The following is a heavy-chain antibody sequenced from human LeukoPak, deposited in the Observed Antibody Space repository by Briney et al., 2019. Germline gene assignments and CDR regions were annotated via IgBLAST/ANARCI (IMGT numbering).Heavy chain of an antibody. V-gene: IGHV4-39*01. J-gene: IGHJ5*02. CDR2: IYYSGST. CDR3: ARVWYSSSWYVNWFDP. D-gene: IGHD6-13*01. Sequence: SEALSLTCTVSGGSISSSSYYWGWIRQPPGKGLEWIGSIYYSGSTYYNPSLKSRVTISVDTSKNQFSLKLSSVTAADTAVYYCARVWYSSSWYVNWFDPWGQGTLVTVSS. CDR1: GGSISSSSYY.